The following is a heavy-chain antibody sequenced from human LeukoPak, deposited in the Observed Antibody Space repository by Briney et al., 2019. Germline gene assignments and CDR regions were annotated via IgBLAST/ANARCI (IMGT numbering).Heavy chain of an antibody. V-gene: IGHV4-39*07. CDR3: ARGLGWAYYYYYMDV. CDR2: IYYSGSA. Sequence: SETLSPTCTVSGGSISGSSHYWAWLRQPPGKGLEWIGSIYYSGSASYNPSLKSRVTISVDTSKNQFSLKLSSVTAADTAVYYCARGLGWAYYYYYMDVWGKGTTVTVSS. J-gene: IGHJ6*03. CDR1: GGSISGSSHY. D-gene: IGHD3-16*01.